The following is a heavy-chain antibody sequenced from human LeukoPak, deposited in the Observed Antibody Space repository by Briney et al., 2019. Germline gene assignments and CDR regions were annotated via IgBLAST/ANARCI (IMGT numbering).Heavy chain of an antibody. CDR3: ARDNGSSEWSCFES. Sequence: PAETLTLSCTVSGGAISSYYWSWIRQPPGKGLERIGYIYYSGSTNYNPSLKSRVTISVDTSKNQFSLKLSSVTAADTAVYYCARDNGSSEWSCFESWGQGTLVTVSS. CDR1: GGAISSYY. CDR2: IYYSGST. V-gene: IGHV4-59*01. J-gene: IGHJ5*01. D-gene: IGHD6-13*01.